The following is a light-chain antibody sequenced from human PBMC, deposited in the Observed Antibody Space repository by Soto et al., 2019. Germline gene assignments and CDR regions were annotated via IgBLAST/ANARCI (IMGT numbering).Light chain of an antibody. CDR1: QTVRTY. Sequence: DIQRTQSPSSLSPSVGDRVTITCRASQTVRTYLNWYQQKPGKAPTLLVYAASTLESAVPPRFSGAGSETDFTLTISGLQPEDFATYYCQQTFSTPITFGQGTRLEIK. CDR3: QQTFSTPIT. V-gene: IGKV1-39*01. J-gene: IGKJ5*01. CDR2: AAS.